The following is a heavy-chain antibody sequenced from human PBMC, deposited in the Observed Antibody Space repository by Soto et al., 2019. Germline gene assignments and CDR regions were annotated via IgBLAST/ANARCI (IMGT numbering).Heavy chain of an antibody. Sequence: SETLSLTCTVSGGSISSSSYYWGWIRQPPGKGLEWIGSIYYSGSTYYNPSLKSRVTISVDTSKNQFSLKLSSVTAADTAVYYCEGNCISTSCYEGYYYYYGMDVWGQGTTVTVSS. J-gene: IGHJ6*02. D-gene: IGHD2-2*01. CDR2: IYYSGST. V-gene: IGHV4-39*01. CDR3: EGNCISTSCYEGYYYYYGMDV. CDR1: GGSISSSSYY.